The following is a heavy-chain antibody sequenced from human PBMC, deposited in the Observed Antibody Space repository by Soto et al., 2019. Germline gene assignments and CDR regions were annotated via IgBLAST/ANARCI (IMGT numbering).Heavy chain of an antibody. Sequence: PGGSLRLSCAASGFTFTNYWMHWVRQAPGKRLVWVSRINSDGSTTNYADSVKGRFTISRDNAENTVYLQMNSLRDEDTAVYYCARGIRNYYGVDVWGQGTTVTVSS. CDR2: INSDGSTT. CDR3: ARGIRNYYGVDV. D-gene: IGHD5-18*01. V-gene: IGHV3-74*01. CDR1: GFTFTNYW. J-gene: IGHJ6*02.